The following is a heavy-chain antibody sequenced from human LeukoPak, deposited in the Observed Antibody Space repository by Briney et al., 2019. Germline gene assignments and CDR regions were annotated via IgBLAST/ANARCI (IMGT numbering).Heavy chain of an antibody. Sequence: GRSLRLSCAASGFTFSNYRMTWVRQAPGKGPEWVANIKQDGGEQYYVDSVKGRFTISRDNAKNSLYLQMNSLRAEDTAVYYCARSRRDPYDYDSSGYYVGGTDWFDPWGQGTLVTVSS. CDR3: ARSRRDPYDYDSSGYYVGGTDWFDP. CDR1: GFTFSNYR. D-gene: IGHD3-22*01. V-gene: IGHV3-7*01. J-gene: IGHJ5*02. CDR2: IKQDGGEQ.